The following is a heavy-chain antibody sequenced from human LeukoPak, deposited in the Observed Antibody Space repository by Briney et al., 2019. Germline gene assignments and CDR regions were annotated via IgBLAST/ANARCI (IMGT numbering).Heavy chain of an antibody. V-gene: IGHV4-39*07. D-gene: IGHD2-15*01. CDR3: ARVGRTVRSRVAANYYFDY. CDR1: GGSISSSSYY. CDR2: IYYSGST. Sequence: PSETLSLTCTVSGGSISSSSYYWGWIRQPPGKGLEWIGSIYYSGSTYYNPSLKSRVTISVDTSKNQFSLKLSSVTAADTAVYYCARVGRTVRSRVAANYYFDYWGQGTLVTVSS. J-gene: IGHJ4*02.